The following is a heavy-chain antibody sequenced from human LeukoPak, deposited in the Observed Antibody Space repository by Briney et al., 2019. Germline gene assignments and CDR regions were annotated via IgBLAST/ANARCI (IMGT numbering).Heavy chain of an antibody. Sequence: PGGSLRLSCTASGFTFSSYAMHWVRQAPGKGLEWVAAISYDGSNKYYADSVKGRFTISRDNSKNTLYLQMNSLRAEDTAMYYCARDPSGWDYFDYWGQGTLVTVSS. D-gene: IGHD6-19*01. J-gene: IGHJ4*02. CDR3: ARDPSGWDYFDY. CDR2: ISYDGSNK. CDR1: GFTFSSYA. V-gene: IGHV3-30-3*01.